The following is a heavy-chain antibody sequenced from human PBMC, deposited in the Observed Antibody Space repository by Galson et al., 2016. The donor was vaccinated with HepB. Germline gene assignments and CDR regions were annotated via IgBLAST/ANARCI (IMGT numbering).Heavy chain of an antibody. CDR2: IIPIFGTT. CDR1: GGTFSNYA. Sequence: SVKVSCKASGGTFSNYAISWVRQAPGQGLEWMGGIIPIFGTTNYAQKFQGRVTITADEFTRTAYLELRSLRSDDTAMYYCASFGDLPYYFQYWGQGTLVTVSS. J-gene: IGHJ4*02. V-gene: IGHV1-69*13. D-gene: IGHD3-10*01. CDR3: ASFGDLPYYFQY.